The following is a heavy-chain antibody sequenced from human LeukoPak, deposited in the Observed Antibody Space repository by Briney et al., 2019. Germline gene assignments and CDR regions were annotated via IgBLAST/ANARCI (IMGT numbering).Heavy chain of an antibody. CDR2: IYYSGNT. J-gene: IGHJ3*02. CDR1: GGSISSYY. Sequence: SETLSLTCTVSGGSISSYYWSWIRQPPGKGLEWIGYIYYSGNTNYNPSLKSRVTISVDTSKNQFSLKLSSVTAADTAVYYCACQTNDAFDIWGQGTMVTASS. CDR3: ACQTNDAFDI. V-gene: IGHV4-59*08.